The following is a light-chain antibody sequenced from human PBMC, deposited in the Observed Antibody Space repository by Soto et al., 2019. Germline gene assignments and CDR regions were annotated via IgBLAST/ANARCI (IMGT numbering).Light chain of an antibody. Sequence: DIPMTPSPSSLSASVGDRVTITCRASQSIGRFLAWYQHQPGKAPKLLIYDASTLESGVPSRFSGTGSGTEFTFSITSLQPEDFGTYYCQQCYMGWTFGQGSKVDI. CDR1: QSIGRF. CDR3: QQCYMGWT. V-gene: IGKV1-5*01. J-gene: IGKJ1*01. CDR2: DAS.